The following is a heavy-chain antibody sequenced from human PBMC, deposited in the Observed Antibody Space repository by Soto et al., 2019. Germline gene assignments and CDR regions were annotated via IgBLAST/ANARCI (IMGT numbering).Heavy chain of an antibody. J-gene: IGHJ5*02. D-gene: IGHD1-26*01. V-gene: IGHV4-59*01. Sequence: SEALSVTCPVSGCSISSYYWSWIRQPPGKGLEYIGYIYYSGSTNYNPSLKSRVTISVDTSKKQFSLKLSSVTAADTAVYYCARSLYSGSYTNWFEPWGQGTLVTVSS. CDR3: ARSLYSGSYTNWFEP. CDR1: GCSISSYY. CDR2: IYYSGST.